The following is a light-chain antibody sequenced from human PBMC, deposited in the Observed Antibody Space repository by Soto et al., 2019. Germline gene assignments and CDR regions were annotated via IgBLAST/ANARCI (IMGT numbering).Light chain of an antibody. CDR3: QQYGTSPLT. CDR2: GAS. J-gene: IGKJ4*01. CDR1: QSVDSY. Sequence: EIVMTQSPVTLSTSPGESATLSCRASQSVDSYLVWYQQKPGQAPRLLIYGASSRATGIPDRFSGSGSGTDFTLTISRLEPDDFAVYYCQQYGTSPLTFGGGTKVDIK. V-gene: IGKV3-20*01.